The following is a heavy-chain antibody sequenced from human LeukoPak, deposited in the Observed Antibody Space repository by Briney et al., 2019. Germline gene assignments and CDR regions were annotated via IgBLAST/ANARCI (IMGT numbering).Heavy chain of an antibody. J-gene: IGHJ4*02. CDR1: GFTFDDYG. D-gene: IGHD2-8*01. CDR2: INRNGGST. V-gene: IGHV3-20*01. CDR3: RGFRNGPFDC. Sequence: GGSPRLSCEASGFTFDDYGMSWVRQPPGKGLEWVSGINRNGGSTDYADSVKGRFTISRDNAKNSHFLQMNSLRVEDTAFYCARGFRNGPFDCWGQGTLVTVSS.